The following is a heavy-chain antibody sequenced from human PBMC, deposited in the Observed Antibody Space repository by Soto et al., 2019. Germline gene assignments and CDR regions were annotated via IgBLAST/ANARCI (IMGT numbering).Heavy chain of an antibody. CDR1: GDSISRGGYS. CDR2: IYDSGST. V-gene: IGHV4-30-2*01. J-gene: IGHJ6*02. CDR3: ARGSSSYYDYGMDV. Sequence: SETLSLTCAVSGDSISRGGYSWTWIRQPPGKALEWIGNIYDSGSTSYDPSLKSRVTMSVDTSKNQFSLRLTSATAADTAVYFCARGSSSYYDYGMDVWGQGTTVT. D-gene: IGHD6-6*01.